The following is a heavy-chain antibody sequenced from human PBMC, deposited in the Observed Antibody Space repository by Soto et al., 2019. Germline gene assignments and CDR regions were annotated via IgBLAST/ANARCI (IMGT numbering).Heavy chain of an antibody. CDR3: ARIAYDFWSGYNWFDP. D-gene: IGHD3-3*01. CDR2: MNPNSGNT. Sequence: QVQLVQSGAEVKKPGASVKVSCKASGYTFTSYDINWVRQATGQGLEWMGWMNPNSGNTGYAQKFQGRVTMTRSTSRSTAYMELSSLISEDTAVYYCARIAYDFWSGYNWFDPWGQGTLVTVSS. V-gene: IGHV1-8*01. CDR1: GYTFTSYD. J-gene: IGHJ5*02.